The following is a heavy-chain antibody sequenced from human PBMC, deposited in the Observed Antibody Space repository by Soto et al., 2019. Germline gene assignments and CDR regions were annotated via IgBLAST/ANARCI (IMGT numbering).Heavy chain of an antibody. D-gene: IGHD3-16*01. CDR3: ARSTYYDYIWGSYIYDAFDI. J-gene: IGHJ3*02. CDR2: IYYSGST. V-gene: IGHV4-59*01. Sequence: SETLSLTCTVSGGSISSYYWSWIRQPPGKGLEWIGYIYYSGSTNYNPSLKSRVTISVDTSKNQFSLKLSSVTAADTAVYYCARSTYYDYIWGSYIYDAFDIWGQGTMVTVSS. CDR1: GGSISSYY.